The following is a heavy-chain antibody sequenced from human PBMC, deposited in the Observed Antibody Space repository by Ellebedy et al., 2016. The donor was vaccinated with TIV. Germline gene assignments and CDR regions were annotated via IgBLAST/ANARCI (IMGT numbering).Heavy chain of an antibody. CDR3: AKLRVVVDEGVF. V-gene: IGHV3-23*01. J-gene: IGHJ4*02. Sequence: GESLKISCAASECTFSTYAMSWVRQAPGKGLEWVSAIFNSGDITYYADSVKGRFTISRDNSKNTLFLQMNSLRAEDTAVYYCAKLRVVVDEGVFWGQGTLVTVSS. CDR2: IFNSGDIT. CDR1: ECTFSTYA. D-gene: IGHD2-15*01.